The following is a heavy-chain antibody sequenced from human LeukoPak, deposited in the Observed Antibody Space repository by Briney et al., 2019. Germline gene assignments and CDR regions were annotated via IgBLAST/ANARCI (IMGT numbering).Heavy chain of an antibody. J-gene: IGHJ4*02. Sequence: SVKVSCKASGGTFSSYTISWVRQAPGQGLEWMGRIIPILDLASYAQKFQGRVMITADRSTSTAYMELSSLRSEDTAVYYCARDESCSTATCLSFFDYWGQGTLVTVSS. D-gene: IGHD2-2*01. CDR2: IIPILDLA. CDR1: GGTFSSYT. CDR3: ARDESCSTATCLSFFDY. V-gene: IGHV1-69*04.